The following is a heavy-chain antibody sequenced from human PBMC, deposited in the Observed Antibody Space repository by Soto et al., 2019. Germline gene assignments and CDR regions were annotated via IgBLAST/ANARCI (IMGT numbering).Heavy chain of an antibody. V-gene: IGHV2-5*02. CDR2: IYWDDDK. CDR3: AHIPNYYQYDWFDP. D-gene: IGHD3-16*01. CDR1: GFSLTTRGVG. J-gene: IGHJ5*02. Sequence: QITLKESGPTLVKPTQTLTLTCTFSGFSLTTRGVGVGWIRQPPGKALECLALIYWDDDKRYSPSLQSRRSITKDTSKNLVVLTMTNVDPVDTATYYCAHIPNYYQYDWFDPWGQGTLVSVSS.